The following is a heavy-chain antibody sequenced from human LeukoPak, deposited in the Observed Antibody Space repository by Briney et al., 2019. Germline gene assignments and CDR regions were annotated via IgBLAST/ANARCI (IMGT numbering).Heavy chain of an antibody. D-gene: IGHD6-13*01. J-gene: IGHJ4*02. CDR3: AKGTIEAAGYYFDS. CDR1: GFTFNNHA. V-gene: IGHV3-23*01. CDR2: ISNSGGTT. Sequence: GGSLRLSCAAPGFTFNNHAMSWVRQAPGKGLDWVSGISNSGGTTYYADSVKGRFTVSRDKSKNTLYLQMNSLRAEDTAVYYCAKGTIEAAGYYFDSWGQGTLVTVSS.